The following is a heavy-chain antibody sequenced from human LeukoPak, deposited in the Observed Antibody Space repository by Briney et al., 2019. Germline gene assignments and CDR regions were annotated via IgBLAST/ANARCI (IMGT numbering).Heavy chain of an antibody. V-gene: IGHV4-34*01. J-gene: IGHJ3*02. D-gene: IGHD2-2*01. Sequence: PSETLSLTCAVYGGSFSGYYWSWIRQPPGKGLEWIGEINHSGSTNYNPSLKSRVTISVDTSKNQFSLKLSSVTAADTAVYYCARDFALRYCSSTSCPQGDAFDIWGQGTMVAVSS. CDR3: ARDFALRYCSSTSCPQGDAFDI. CDR2: INHSGST. CDR1: GGSFSGYY.